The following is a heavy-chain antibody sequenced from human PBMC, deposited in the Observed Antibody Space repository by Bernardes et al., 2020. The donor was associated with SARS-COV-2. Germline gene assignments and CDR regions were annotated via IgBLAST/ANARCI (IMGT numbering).Heavy chain of an antibody. CDR2: LYDNGNT. CDR3: ARWYDSSAYSWLDP. D-gene: IGHD3-22*01. Sequence: NLSLPCTVSGCSIISSYWVWIRQSPWKGLEWIGHLYDNGNTNYNPSLESRVTISRDTSKNQFSLKLSSVTAADTAVYFCARWYDSSAYSWLDPWGQGTLVTVSS. V-gene: IGHV4-59*01. CDR1: GCSIISSY. J-gene: IGHJ5*02.